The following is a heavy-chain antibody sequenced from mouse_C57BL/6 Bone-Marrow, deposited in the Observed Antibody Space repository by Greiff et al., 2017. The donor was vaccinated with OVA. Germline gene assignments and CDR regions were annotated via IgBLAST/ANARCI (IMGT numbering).Heavy chain of an antibody. D-gene: IGHD4-1*01. CDR1: GFTFSSYG. J-gene: IGHJ1*03. Sequence: DVQLQESGGDLVKPGGSLKLSCAASGFTFSSYGMSWVRQTPDKRLEWVATISSGGSYTYYPDSVKGRFTISRDNAKNTLYLQMSSLKSEDTAMYYCARQGANCYWYFDVWGTGTTVTVSS. CDR2: ISSGGSYT. CDR3: ARQGANCYWYFDV. V-gene: IGHV5-6*01.